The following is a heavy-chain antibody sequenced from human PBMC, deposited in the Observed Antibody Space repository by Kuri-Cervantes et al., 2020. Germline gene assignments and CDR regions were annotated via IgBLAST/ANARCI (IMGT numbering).Heavy chain of an antibody. CDR1: GGSISSYY. CDR2: IYYSGST. J-gene: IGHJ6*03. D-gene: IGHD3-3*01. V-gene: IGHV4-59*12. Sequence: SETLSLTCTVSGGSISSYYWSWIRQPPGKGLEWIGYIYYSGSTNYNPSLKSRVTISVDTPKNQFSLKLSSVTAADTALYFCARGGRRMTIFGVFTGGDYYYMDIWGRGTTVTVSS. CDR3: ARGGRRMTIFGVFTGGDYYYMDI.